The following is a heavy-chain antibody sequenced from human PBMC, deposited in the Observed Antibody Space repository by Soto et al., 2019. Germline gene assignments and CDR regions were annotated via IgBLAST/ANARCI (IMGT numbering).Heavy chain of an antibody. Sequence: QVQLVQSGAEVKKPGASVKVSCKASGYTCTSYAMHWVRQAPGQRLEWMGWINAGNGNTKYSQKFQGRVTITRDTSASTAYMALRSLRSEDTAVYYCASSHIAAAPYGMDVWGQGTTVTVSS. V-gene: IGHV1-3*01. CDR3: ASSHIAAAPYGMDV. D-gene: IGHD6-13*01. J-gene: IGHJ6*02. CDR2: INAGNGNT. CDR1: GYTCTSYA.